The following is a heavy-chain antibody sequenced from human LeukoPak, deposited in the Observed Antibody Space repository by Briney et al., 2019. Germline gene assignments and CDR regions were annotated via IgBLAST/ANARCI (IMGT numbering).Heavy chain of an antibody. CDR3: AKLVIAAAGDFDY. CDR1: GLTFSSYG. V-gene: IGHV3-30*18. D-gene: IGHD6-13*01. CDR2: ISYDGSNK. J-gene: IGHJ4*02. Sequence: GRSLRLSCAASGLTFSSYGMHWVRQAPGKGLEWVAVISYDGSNKYYADSVKGRFTISRDNSKNTLYLQMNSLRAEDTAVYYCAKLVIAAAGDFDYWGQGTLVTVSS.